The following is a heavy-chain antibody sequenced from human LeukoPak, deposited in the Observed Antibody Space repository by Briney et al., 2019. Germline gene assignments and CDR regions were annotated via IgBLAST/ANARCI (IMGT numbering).Heavy chain of an antibody. Sequence: GGSLRLSCAASGFTFSSYTMHWVRQAPGKGLEWVAVISFDGSNKYYADSVTGRFTISRDNAKNSLYLQMNSLRAEDTAVYYCARRGYYYDSSGYYLGGFDYWGQGTLVTVSS. J-gene: IGHJ4*02. CDR3: ARRGYYYDSSGYYLGGFDY. CDR1: GFTFSSYT. V-gene: IGHV3-30*04. D-gene: IGHD3-22*01. CDR2: ISFDGSNK.